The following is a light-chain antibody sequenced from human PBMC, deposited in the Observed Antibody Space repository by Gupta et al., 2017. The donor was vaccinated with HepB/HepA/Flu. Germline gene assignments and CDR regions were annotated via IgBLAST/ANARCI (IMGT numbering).Light chain of an antibody. V-gene: IGLV3-1*01. J-gene: IGLJ2*01. CDR2: QDS. CDR1: NLGDKY. Sequence: SYELTQPPSVSVSPGQTATTTCPEDNLGDKYACWYQQKPGQSPVLVIYQDSKRPSGIPERFSGSNSGNTATLTISGTHAMDEADYYCQAWDSSTVVFGGGTKLTVL. CDR3: QAWDSSTVV.